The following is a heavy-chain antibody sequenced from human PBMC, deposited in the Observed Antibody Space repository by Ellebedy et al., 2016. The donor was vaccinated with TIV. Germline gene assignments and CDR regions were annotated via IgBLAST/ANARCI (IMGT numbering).Heavy chain of an antibody. CDR2: IYYSGST. Sequence: MPSETLSLTCTVSGGSISPYYWSWIRQPPGKGLEWIGYIYYSGSTNSNPSLKNRVTISVDTSKNQFYLKLNSVTAADTAVYYCARVVWQQPVSYAFDVWGQGTMVTVSS. CDR1: GGSISPYY. CDR3: ARVVWQQPVSYAFDV. J-gene: IGHJ3*01. D-gene: IGHD6-13*01. V-gene: IGHV4-59*01.